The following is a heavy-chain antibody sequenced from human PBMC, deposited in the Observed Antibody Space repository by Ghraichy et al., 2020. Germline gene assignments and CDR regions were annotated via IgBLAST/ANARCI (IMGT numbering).Heavy chain of an antibody. Sequence: GESLNISCAASGFTFSSYAMSWVRQAPGKGLEWVSAISGSGGSTYYADSVKGRFTISRDNSKNTLYLQMNSLRAEDTAVYYCAKGPYSSGWDARFRLYYFDYWGQGTLVTVSS. V-gene: IGHV3-23*01. CDR3: AKGPYSSGWDARFRLYYFDY. CDR2: ISGSGGST. D-gene: IGHD6-19*01. J-gene: IGHJ4*02. CDR1: GFTFSSYA.